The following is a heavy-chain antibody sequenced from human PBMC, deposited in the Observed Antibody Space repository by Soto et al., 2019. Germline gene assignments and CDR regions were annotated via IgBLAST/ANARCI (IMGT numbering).Heavy chain of an antibody. CDR1: GYTFTSYA. CDR2: INAGNGNT. J-gene: IGHJ6*02. CDR3: ARDPSYYGMDV. Sequence: QVQLVQSGAEEKKPGASVKVSCKASGYTFTSYAMHWVRQAPGQRLEWMGCINAGNGNTKYSQKFQGRVTITRDTSASTAYMELSRLRSEDTAVYYCARDPSYYGMDVWGQGTTATVAS. V-gene: IGHV1-3*05.